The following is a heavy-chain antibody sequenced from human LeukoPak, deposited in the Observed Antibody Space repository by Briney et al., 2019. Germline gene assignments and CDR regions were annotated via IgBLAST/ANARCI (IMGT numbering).Heavy chain of an antibody. Sequence: GGSLRLSCAASGFTFSSYAMSWVRQAPGKGLEWVSAISGSGGSTYYADFVKGRFTISRDNSKNTLHLQMNSLRAEDTAVYYCAKDLGYCSSTSCNLDYWGQGTLVTVSS. D-gene: IGHD2-2*01. V-gene: IGHV3-23*01. J-gene: IGHJ4*02. CDR1: GFTFSSYA. CDR2: ISGSGGST. CDR3: AKDLGYCSSTSCNLDY.